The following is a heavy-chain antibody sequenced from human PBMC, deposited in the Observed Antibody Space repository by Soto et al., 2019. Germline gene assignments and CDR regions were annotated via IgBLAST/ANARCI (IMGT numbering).Heavy chain of an antibody. J-gene: IGHJ4*02. D-gene: IGHD3-3*01. Sequence: LRLSCAASGFTFSSYAMSWVRQAPGKGLEWVSAISGSGGSTYYADSVKGRFTISRDNSKNTLYLQMNSLRAEDTAVYYCAKGFGGATFGVDGLYFDYWGQGTLVTVSS. CDR3: AKGFGGATFGVDGLYFDY. V-gene: IGHV3-23*01. CDR2: ISGSGGST. CDR1: GFTFSSYA.